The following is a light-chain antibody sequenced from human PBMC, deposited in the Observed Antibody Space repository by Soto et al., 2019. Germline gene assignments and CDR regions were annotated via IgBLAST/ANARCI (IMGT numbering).Light chain of an antibody. CDR3: FYYAGSYTFV. CDR2: DVS. J-gene: IGLJ1*01. CDR1: SSDVGGYHY. Sequence: QSALTQPRSVSGSPGQSVTISCTGTSSDVGGYHYVSWYQQHPGKAPKLMIYDVSKRPSGVPDRFSGSKSGNTASLTISGLQADDEAYYYCFYYAGSYTFVFGTGTKVTVL. V-gene: IGLV2-11*01.